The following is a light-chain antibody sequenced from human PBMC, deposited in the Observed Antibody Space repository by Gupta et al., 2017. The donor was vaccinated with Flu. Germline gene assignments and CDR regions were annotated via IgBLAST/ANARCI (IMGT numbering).Light chain of an antibody. CDR1: QIISDW. CDR3: EQNQRN. V-gene: IGKV1-5*03. Sequence: ASVGDSVTVTCRASQIISDWLACYQQHPGKAPKLLIYQASTRENGVPSGFGGSGSLTEFTLTISSLQSDDFASYYCEQNQRNFGQGTKVDIK. CDR2: QAS. J-gene: IGKJ1*01.